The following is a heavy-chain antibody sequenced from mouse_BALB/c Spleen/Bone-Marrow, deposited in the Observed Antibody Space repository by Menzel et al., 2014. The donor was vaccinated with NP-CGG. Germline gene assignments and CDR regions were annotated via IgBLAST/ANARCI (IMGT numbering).Heavy chain of an antibody. D-gene: IGHD2-2*01. V-gene: IGHV1-18*01. CDR3: ARSGYGRYAMDY. CDR2: INPYSGGI. J-gene: IGHJ4*01. Sequence: EVQRVESGPELVKPGASMKISRKASGYSFTGYTMNWVKQSHGKNLEWIGLINPYSGGIRYNQKFKGKATLTVDKSSSTAYMELLSLTSEDSAVYYCARSGYGRYAMDYWGQGTSVTVSS. CDR1: GYSFTGYT.